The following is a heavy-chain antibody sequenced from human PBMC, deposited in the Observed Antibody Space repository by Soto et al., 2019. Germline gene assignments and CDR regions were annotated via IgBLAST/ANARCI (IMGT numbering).Heavy chain of an antibody. CDR3: ARDPQRGYSGMDV. CDR1: GFSFSTYD. J-gene: IGHJ6*02. D-gene: IGHD2-2*01. Sequence: EVQLVESGGGLVQPGGSLRLSCAASGFSFSTYDMNWVRQAPGKGLVWVSYISSGGQTIKSTDSVKGRFSISRDNAKNSLYLQLSGLRDEDTGVYYCARDPQRGYSGMDVWVQGTTVTVSS. CDR2: ISSGGQTI. V-gene: IGHV3-48*02.